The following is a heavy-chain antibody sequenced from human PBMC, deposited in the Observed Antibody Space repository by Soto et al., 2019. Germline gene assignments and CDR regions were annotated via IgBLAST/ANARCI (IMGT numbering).Heavy chain of an antibody. CDR2: IYYSGST. D-gene: IGHD6-19*01. Sequence: TSETLSLTCTVSGGSISSSSYYWSWIRQPPGKGLEWIGYIYYSGSTNYNPSLKSRVTISVDTSKNQFSLNLSSVTAADTAVYYCARGRGYSSGWYVGDGMDVWGQGTTVTVSS. J-gene: IGHJ6*02. CDR3: ARGRGYSSGWYVGDGMDV. CDR1: GGSISSSSYY. V-gene: IGHV4-61*05.